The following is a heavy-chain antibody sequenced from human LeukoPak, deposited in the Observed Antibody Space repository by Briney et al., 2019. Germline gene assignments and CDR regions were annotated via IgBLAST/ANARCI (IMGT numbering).Heavy chain of an antibody. CDR2: ISSSGSTI. Sequence: PGGSLRLSCAASGFTFSSYEMNWVRQAPGKGLEWVSYISSSGSTIYYADSVKGRFTISRDNAKNSLYLQMNSLRAEDTAVYYCAINYDILTGYNTRVHTTIDYWGQGTLVTVSS. V-gene: IGHV3-48*03. J-gene: IGHJ4*02. D-gene: IGHD3-9*01. CDR1: GFTFSSYE. CDR3: AINYDILTGYNTRVHTTIDY.